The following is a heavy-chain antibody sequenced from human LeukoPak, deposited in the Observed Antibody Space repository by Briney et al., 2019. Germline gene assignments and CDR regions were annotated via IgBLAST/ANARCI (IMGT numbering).Heavy chain of an antibody. CDR1: GFTFDDYA. CDR3: AKDMIESSSGWYYFDY. J-gene: IGHJ4*02. D-gene: IGHD6-19*01. V-gene: IGHV3-9*01. CDR2: IIWNSGSI. Sequence: GGSLRLSCSASGFTFDDYAMHWVRQAPGKGLEWVSGIIWNSGSIGYADSVKSRFTISRDNAKNSLYLQMNSLRAEDTALYYCAKDMIESSSGWYYFDYWGQGTLVTVSS.